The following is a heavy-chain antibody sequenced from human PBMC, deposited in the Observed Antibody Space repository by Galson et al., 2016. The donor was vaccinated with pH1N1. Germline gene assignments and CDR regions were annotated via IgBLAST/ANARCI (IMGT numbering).Heavy chain of an antibody. V-gene: IGHV1-69*13. CDR3: AREDYYDTDLSDWYFDL. CDR2: IIPIFGTA. CDR1: GGTFSSYG. J-gene: IGHJ6*02. Sequence: SVKVSCKASGGTFSSYGINWVRQAPGQGLEWMGGIIPIFGTAKYAQNFQGRVTITADESTTTAYMELSSLRSEDTAVYFCAREDYYDTDLSDWYFDLWGQGTTVTVSS. D-gene: IGHD3-22*01.